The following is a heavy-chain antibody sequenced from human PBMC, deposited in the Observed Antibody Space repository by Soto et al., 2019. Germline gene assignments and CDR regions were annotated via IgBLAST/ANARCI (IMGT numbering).Heavy chain of an antibody. CDR2: IKSKTGGGTA. CDR3: TTDRGHMYDFDY. D-gene: IGHD2-8*01. V-gene: IGHV3-15*01. J-gene: IGHJ4*02. Sequence: EVQLVESGGGLVKPGGSLRLSCAASGFTFDNAWMSWVRQAPGKGLEWVGRIKSKTGGGTADYAAPVKGRFTISRDDSKNTLFLQINSLKTEDTAVYYCTTDRGHMYDFDYWGQGTLVPVSS. CDR1: GFTFDNAW.